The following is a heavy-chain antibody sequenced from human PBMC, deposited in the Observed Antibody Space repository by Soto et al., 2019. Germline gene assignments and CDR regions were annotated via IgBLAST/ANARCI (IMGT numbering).Heavy chain of an antibody. J-gene: IGHJ4*02. V-gene: IGHV1-8*01. D-gene: IGHD2-2*01. CDR1: GYTFTSYD. CDR2: MNPISGNT. Sequence: GASVKGCCKASGYTFTSYDINWVRQATGQGLEGMGWMNPISGNTGYAQKFQGRVTMTRNSSISTAYMELSSLRSEYTTVYYCACCSSCSELDYWGQGTLVTVSS. CDR3: ACCSSCSELDY.